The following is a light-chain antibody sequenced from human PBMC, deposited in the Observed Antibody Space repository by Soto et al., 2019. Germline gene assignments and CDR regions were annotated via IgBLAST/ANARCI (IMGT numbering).Light chain of an antibody. Sequence: QSAPTQPPSASGSPGQSVAISCTGTSSDVGGYNYVSWYQQHPGKAPKLMIYEVNKRPSGVPDRFSGSKSGNTASLTVSGLQAEDEADYYRSSYAGSSNVFGTGTKVTVL. CDR1: SSDVGGYNY. CDR2: EVN. V-gene: IGLV2-8*01. J-gene: IGLJ1*01. CDR3: SSYAGSSNV.